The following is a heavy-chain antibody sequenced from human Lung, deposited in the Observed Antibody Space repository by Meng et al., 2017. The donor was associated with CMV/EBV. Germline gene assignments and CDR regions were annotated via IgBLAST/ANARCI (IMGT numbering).Heavy chain of an antibody. CDR1: GYTFIGYH. Sequence: SVXVSXXASGYTFIGYHIHWVRQAPGQGLEWMGWINPNPNFDDTAYAQKFQGRVTITRDMSISTAYMELTRLRPDDTDVYYCARVKFLEKPNDAFNIWGQGTMVXVSS. CDR3: ARVKFLEKPNDAFNI. D-gene: IGHD2-21*01. J-gene: IGHJ3*02. V-gene: IGHV1-2*02. CDR2: INPNPNFDDT.